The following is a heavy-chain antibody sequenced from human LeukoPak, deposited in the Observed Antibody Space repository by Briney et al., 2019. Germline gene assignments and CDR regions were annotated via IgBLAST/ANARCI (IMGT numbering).Heavy chain of an antibody. D-gene: IGHD3-10*01. CDR2: INAGNGNT. CDR1: GYTYISYT. Sequence: ASVKVSCKASGYTYISYTLHWVRQAPGQRLEWMGWINAGNGNTKYSQKFQGRVTITRDTSASTAYTELSSLRSEDTAVYYCAREGATMVRGVIALPYYYYGMDVWGQGTTVTVSS. V-gene: IGHV1-3*01. J-gene: IGHJ6*02. CDR3: AREGATMVRGVIALPYYYYGMDV.